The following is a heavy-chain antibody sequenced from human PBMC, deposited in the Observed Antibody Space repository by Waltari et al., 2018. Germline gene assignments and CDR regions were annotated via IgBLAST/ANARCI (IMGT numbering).Heavy chain of an antibody. D-gene: IGHD3-16*02. Sequence: EVQLVESGGGLVQPGGSLRLSCATSGFTFSRSWMHWVRQAPGKGLVWGSRINSDVSSTTYAESVKGRFTISRDKAKNTLYLQRNSLRAEDTAVYYCARAPPPLYYFDYWGQGTLVTVSS. CDR1: GFTFSRSW. CDR3: ARAPPPLYYFDY. V-gene: IGHV3-74*01. J-gene: IGHJ4*02. CDR2: INSDVSST.